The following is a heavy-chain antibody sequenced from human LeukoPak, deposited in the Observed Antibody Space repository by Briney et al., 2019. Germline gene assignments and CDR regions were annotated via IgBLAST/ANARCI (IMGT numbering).Heavy chain of an antibody. CDR1: GYTFTSYG. CDR2: ISAYNGNT. D-gene: IGHD3-9*01. J-gene: IGHJ4*02. V-gene: IGHV1-18*01. CDR3: ARDSRLTGYYSFDHGVAWDY. Sequence: GASVKVSCKASGYTFTSYGISWVRQAPGQGLEWMGWISAYNGNTNYAQKLQGRVTMTTDTSTSTAYMELRSLRSDDTAVYYCARDSRLTGYYSFDHGVAWDYWGQGTLVTVSS.